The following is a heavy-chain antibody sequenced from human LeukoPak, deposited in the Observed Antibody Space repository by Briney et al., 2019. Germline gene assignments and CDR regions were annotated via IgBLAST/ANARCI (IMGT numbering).Heavy chain of an antibody. CDR2: VSLGGGT. D-gene: IGHD3-10*01. CDR3: ARVFGESWYFYVDV. J-gene: IGHJ6*03. CDR1: SGSISSDYW. V-gene: IGHV4-4*02. Sequence: SETLSLTCAVSSGSISSDYWWSWVRQPPGKGLEWIAEVSLGGGTTYNPSLKSRVIVSVDKSKNQFSLNLTSVTAADTAIYYCARVFGESWYFYVDVWGKGTTVTVSS.